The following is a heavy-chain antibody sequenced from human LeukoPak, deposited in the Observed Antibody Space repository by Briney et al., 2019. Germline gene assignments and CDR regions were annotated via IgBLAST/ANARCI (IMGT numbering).Heavy chain of an antibody. Sequence: GGSLRLSCAASGFTFSSYAMHWVRQAPGKGLEWVSVISYDGSNKYYADSVKGRFTISRDNTKNTLYLHMNSLRAEDTAVYYCATIHPAWXLKADDAFD. J-gene: IGHJ3*01. D-gene: IGHD1-26*01. CDR3: ATIHPAWXLKADDAFD. V-gene: IGHV3-30-3*01. CDR2: ISYDGSNK. CDR1: GFTFSSYA.